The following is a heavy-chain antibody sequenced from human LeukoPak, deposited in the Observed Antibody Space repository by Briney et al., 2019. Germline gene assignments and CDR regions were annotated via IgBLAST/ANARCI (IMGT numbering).Heavy chain of an antibody. V-gene: IGHV3-7*01. CDR2: IKEDGSEK. Sequence: GGSLRLSCAASGFTFSIYWMSWVRQAPGKGGEWVANIKEDGSEKYYVDSVKHRFTNSRDNAKNSLYLQMNSLRAEDTAVYYCARVRGSYSLDYWGQGTLVTVSS. CDR1: GFTFSIYW. D-gene: IGHD1-26*01. J-gene: IGHJ4*02. CDR3: ARVRGSYSLDY.